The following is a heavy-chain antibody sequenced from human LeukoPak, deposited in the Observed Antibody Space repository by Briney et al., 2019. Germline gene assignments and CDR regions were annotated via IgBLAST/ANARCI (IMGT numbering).Heavy chain of an antibody. CDR1: GLTFDSYD. D-gene: IGHD6-13*01. CDR3: VPPAAGLHRTISTEYFQH. V-gene: IGHV3-48*03. Sequence: GGSLRLSCAAAGLTFDSYDMYWVRQSPGKGPAWVSYISASGISIKYADSVKGRFTISRDNAKNLVYLQMDSLRAEDTAVYYCVPPAAGLHRTISTEYFQHWGQGTPVIVSS. CDR2: ISASGISI. J-gene: IGHJ1*01.